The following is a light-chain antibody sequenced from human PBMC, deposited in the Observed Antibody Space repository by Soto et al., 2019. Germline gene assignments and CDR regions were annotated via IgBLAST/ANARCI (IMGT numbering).Light chain of an antibody. V-gene: IGLV2-14*01. CDR3: QSYDSSLRGV. CDR2: DVS. J-gene: IGLJ3*02. Sequence: QSALTQPASVSGSPGQSITISCTGTSSDVGSYNYVSWYQQHPGKAPKVLIYDVSNRPSGVSDRFSGSKSGNTASLTISGLQAEDEADYYCQSYDSSLRGVFGGGTKLTVL. CDR1: SSDVGSYNY.